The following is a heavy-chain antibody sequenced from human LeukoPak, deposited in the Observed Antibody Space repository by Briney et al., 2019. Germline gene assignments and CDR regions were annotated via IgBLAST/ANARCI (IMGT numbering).Heavy chain of an antibody. J-gene: IGHJ4*02. V-gene: IGHV3-74*01. CDR3: CIMGTGTPY. CDR2: INPDGSNT. D-gene: IGHD1-7*01. CDR1: GSTFSSYS. Sequence: GGSLRLSCAAAGSTFSSYSMHWVRQAPGTGLVWVSHINPDGSNTHYADSVKGRFTISRDNAKNTVFLQMNSLRAEDTAVYYCCIMGTGTPYWGQGTLVTVSS.